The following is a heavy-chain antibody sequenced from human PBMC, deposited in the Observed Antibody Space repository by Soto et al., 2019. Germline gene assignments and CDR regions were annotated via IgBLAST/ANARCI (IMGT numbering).Heavy chain of an antibody. V-gene: IGHV1-18*01. D-gene: IGHD3-22*01. CDR1: GYTFTNYG. Sequence: QVQLVQSGAEVKKPGASVKVSCKASGYTFTNYGFSWVRQAPGQGLEWMGWISAYNGYTNYAPKLQGRVTLTTDTDTSTAYMELRSLRSNDTAVYYCARDRQYYYDSSAYPGFDSWGQGTLVTVSS. J-gene: IGHJ4*02. CDR3: ARDRQYYYDSSAYPGFDS. CDR2: ISAYNGYT.